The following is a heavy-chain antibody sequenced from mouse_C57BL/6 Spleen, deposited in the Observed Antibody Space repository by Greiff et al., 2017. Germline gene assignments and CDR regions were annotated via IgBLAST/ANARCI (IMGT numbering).Heavy chain of an antibody. CDR3: ARKGYYGSSSFAY. D-gene: IGHD1-1*01. Sequence: QVQLQQSGAELVKPGASVKISCKASGYAFSSYWMNWVKQRPGKGLEWIGQIYPGDGDTNYNGKFKGKATLTADKSSSTAYMQLSSLTSEDSAVYFCARKGYYGSSSFAYWGQGTLVTVSA. V-gene: IGHV1-80*01. CDR1: GYAFSSYW. CDR2: IYPGDGDT. J-gene: IGHJ3*01.